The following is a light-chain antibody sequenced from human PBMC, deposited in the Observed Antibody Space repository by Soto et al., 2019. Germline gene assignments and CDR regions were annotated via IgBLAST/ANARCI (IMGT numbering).Light chain of an antibody. CDR3: LQHNRYPWT. CDR1: QRINNN. Sequence: DIQMTPSPSAMSASVGDRVTITCRASQRINNNLDWFQQKPGKVPKRLIYTAFSLQSVVPSRFSGSGSGTEFTLTISSLQPEDFATYYCLQHNRYPWTFGQGTKVEMK. CDR2: TAF. J-gene: IGKJ1*01. V-gene: IGKV1-17*03.